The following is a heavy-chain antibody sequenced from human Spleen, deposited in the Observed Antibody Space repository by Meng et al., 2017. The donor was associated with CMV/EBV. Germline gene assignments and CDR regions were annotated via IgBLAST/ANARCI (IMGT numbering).Heavy chain of an antibody. V-gene: IGHV3-30-3*02. J-gene: IGHJ4*02. CDR2: ISYDGSNK. CDR3: AKDRAGYSSGWSFDY. D-gene: IGHD6-19*01. CDR1: GFTFSSYA. Sequence: GESLKISCAASGFTFSSYAMHWVRQAPGKGLEWVAVISYDGSNKYYADSVKGRFTISRDNSKNTLYLQMNSLRAEDTAVYYCAKDRAGYSSGWSFDYWGQGTLVTVSS.